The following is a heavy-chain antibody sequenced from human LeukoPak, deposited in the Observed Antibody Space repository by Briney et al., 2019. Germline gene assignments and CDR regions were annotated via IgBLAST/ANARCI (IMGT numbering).Heavy chain of an antibody. CDR3: ANWGGTESIGTIWYGPLDY. Sequence: PGGSLRLSCTVSGFTFRNYIMTWVRLSPGKGLEWVSSTGGDGDATFHADSVKGRFKTTRADSRSTLYLQMDRLRVDDTGVYYCANWGGTESIGTIWYGPLDYWGQGTQVTVSS. V-gene: IGHV3-23*01. CDR1: GFTFRNYI. J-gene: IGHJ4*02. D-gene: IGHD3-16*01. CDR2: TGGDGDAT.